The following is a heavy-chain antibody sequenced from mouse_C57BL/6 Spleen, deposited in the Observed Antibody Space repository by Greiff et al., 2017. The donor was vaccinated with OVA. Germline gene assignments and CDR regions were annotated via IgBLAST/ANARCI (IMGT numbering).Heavy chain of an antibody. CDR2: IYPGDGDT. J-gene: IGHJ4*01. Sequence: VQLQQSGPELVKPGASVKISCKASGYAFSSSWMNWVKQRPGKGLEWIGRIYPGDGDTNYNGKFKGKATLTADKSSSTAYMQLSSLTSEDSAVYFCARRAGNYAMDYWGQGTTVTVSS. V-gene: IGHV1-82*01. CDR3: ARRAGNYAMDY. D-gene: IGHD3-1*01. CDR1: GYAFSSSW.